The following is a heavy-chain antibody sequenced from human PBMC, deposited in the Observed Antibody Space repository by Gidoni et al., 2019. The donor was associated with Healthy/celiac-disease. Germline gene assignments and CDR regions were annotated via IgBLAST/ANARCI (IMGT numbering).Heavy chain of an antibody. CDR1: GFTFSSYS. Sequence: EVQLVESGGGLVKPGGYLRLSCAASGFTFSSYSMNWVSQAPGKGLEWVSAISSSSSYIYYADSVKGRFTISRDNAKNSLYLQMNSLRAEDTAVYYCARDCYDSSGYGAVIPTHYYYYGMDVWGQGTTVTVSS. J-gene: IGHJ6*02. CDR2: ISSSSSYI. V-gene: IGHV3-21*01. D-gene: IGHD3-22*01. CDR3: ARDCYDSSGYGAVIPTHYYYYGMDV.